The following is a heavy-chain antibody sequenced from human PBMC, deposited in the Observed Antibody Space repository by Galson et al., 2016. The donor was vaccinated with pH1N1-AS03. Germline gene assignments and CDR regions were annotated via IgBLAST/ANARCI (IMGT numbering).Heavy chain of an antibody. CDR2: INDSGEAT. CDR3: AKDRLTSLVVQGGFDH. D-gene: IGHD3-16*01. V-gene: IGHV3-23*01. J-gene: IGHJ4*02. CDR1: GFTFSSHV. Sequence: SLRLSCAASGFTFSSHVMAWVRQAPGKGLEWISSINDSGEATYYAESVKGRFTISRDNTDNTLYLQMDSLGAEDTAIYYCAKDRLTSLVVQGGFDHWGQGSLVTVSS.